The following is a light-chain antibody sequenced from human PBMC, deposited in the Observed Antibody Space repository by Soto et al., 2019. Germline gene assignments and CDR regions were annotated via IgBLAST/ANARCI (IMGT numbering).Light chain of an antibody. CDR2: GAS. Sequence: EIVMTQSPPTLSVSPGERATLSCRASQSVRSNLAWYQQKPGQAPRLLIYGASTRATDIPARFSGSGSGTEFTLTISSLQSEDFAVYYGQQYDNWPPYTFGQGTKLEIK. CDR3: QQYDNWPPYT. CDR1: QSVRSN. V-gene: IGKV3-15*01. J-gene: IGKJ2*01.